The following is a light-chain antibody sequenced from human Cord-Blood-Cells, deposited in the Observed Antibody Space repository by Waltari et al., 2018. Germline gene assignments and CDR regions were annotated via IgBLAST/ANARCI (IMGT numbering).Light chain of an antibody. CDR2: DVS. CDR1: SSAVGGYNY. Sequence: QSALTQPASASGPPRQSITIPCPGTSSAVGGYNYVSWYQQHPGKAPKLIIYDVSKRPSGVSNRFSGSKSGNTASLTISGLQAEDEADYYCSSYTSSSTLVFGGGTKLTVL. CDR3: SSYTSSSTLV. V-gene: IGLV2-14*03. J-gene: IGLJ3*02.